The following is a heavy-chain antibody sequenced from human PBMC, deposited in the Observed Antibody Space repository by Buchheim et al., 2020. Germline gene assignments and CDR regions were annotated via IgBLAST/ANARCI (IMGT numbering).Heavy chain of an antibody. CDR3: ARVFGGMFSGYFLDY. CDR1: GGSVRSGSYS. CDR2: ISDIGGT. V-gene: IGHV4-61*01. Sequence: QVQLQESGPGLVKPSETLSLTCIVSGGSVRSGSYSWSWIRQPPGKRLEWIGYISDIGGTNYNPSLQSRVTISIDRYQNQISLKLNSVTAADTAMYYCARVFGGMFSGYFLDYWGQGTL. J-gene: IGHJ4*02. D-gene: IGHD3-22*01.